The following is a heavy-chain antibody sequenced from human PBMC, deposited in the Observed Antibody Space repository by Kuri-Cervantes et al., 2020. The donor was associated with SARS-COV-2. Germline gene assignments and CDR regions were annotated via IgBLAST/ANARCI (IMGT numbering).Heavy chain of an antibody. V-gene: IGHV1-69*06. CDR2: IIPLFGKA. D-gene: IGHD2-21*02. Sequence: SVKVSCKASGYTFNSYAINWVRQAPGQGPEWMGGIIPLFGKANYAQKFQGRVTITAAKSTSTAYMELNSLRSDDTAVYYCARRGRGGQPAIGFHFDYWGQGTLVTVSS. CDR1: GYTFNSYA. J-gene: IGHJ4*02. CDR3: ARRGRGGQPAIGFHFDY.